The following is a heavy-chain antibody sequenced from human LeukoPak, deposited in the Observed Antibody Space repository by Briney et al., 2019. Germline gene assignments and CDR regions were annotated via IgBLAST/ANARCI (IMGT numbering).Heavy chain of an antibody. CDR3: ARGSKYSSSWYVDY. D-gene: IGHD6-13*01. Sequence: PGGSLRLSCAASGFTFSSYWMHWFRQAPGKGPVWVSRMNTDGSTTTYADSVKGRFTISRDNAKNTLYLQMNSLRVEDTAVYYCARGSKYSSSWYVDYWGQGTLVTVSS. J-gene: IGHJ4*02. CDR2: MNTDGSTT. V-gene: IGHV3-74*01. CDR1: GFTFSSYW.